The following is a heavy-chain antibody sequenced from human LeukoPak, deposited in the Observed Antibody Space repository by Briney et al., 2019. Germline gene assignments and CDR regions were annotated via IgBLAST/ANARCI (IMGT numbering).Heavy chain of an antibody. V-gene: IGHV3-30-3*01. CDR3: ARESGWGLPHAFDL. Sequence: GGSLRLSCAASGFTFNIYPLHWVRQAPGNGLEWVTLISYDGNKIYYADSVKGRFTISRDNSKNTLYLQMNNLRAEGTAVYYCARESGWGLPHAFDLWGQGTMVAVSS. D-gene: IGHD3-3*01. CDR2: ISYDGNKI. CDR1: GFTFNIYP. J-gene: IGHJ3*01.